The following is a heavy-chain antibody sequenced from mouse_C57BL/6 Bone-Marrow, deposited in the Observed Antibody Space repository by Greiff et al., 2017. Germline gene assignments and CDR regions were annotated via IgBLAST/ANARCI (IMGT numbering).Heavy chain of an antibody. J-gene: IGHJ1*03. V-gene: IGHV1-19*01. D-gene: IGHD1-1*01. CDR3: APMTTVVAPYFDV. CDR2: INPYNGGT. Sequence: EVQLQQSGPVLVKPGASVKMSCKASGYTFTDYYMNWVKQSHGKSLEWIGVINPYNGGTSYNQKFKGKATLTVDKSSSTAYMELNSLTSEDSAVYYCAPMTTVVAPYFDVWGTGTTVTVSS. CDR1: GYTFTDYY.